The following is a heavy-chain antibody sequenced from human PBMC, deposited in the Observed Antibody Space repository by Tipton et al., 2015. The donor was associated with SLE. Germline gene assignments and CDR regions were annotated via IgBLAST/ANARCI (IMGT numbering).Heavy chain of an antibody. V-gene: IGHV4-59*11. Sequence: LRLSCTVSGGSISSHYWSWIRQPPGKGLEWIGSIFYTGSTTYNPSLKSRLTMSVDTPKNQFSLKLTSVTAADTAVYYCARISVDTTMAQRVDYGMDVWGQGTTVTVSS. D-gene: IGHD5-18*01. J-gene: IGHJ6*02. CDR1: GGSISSHY. CDR2: IFYTGST. CDR3: ARISVDTTMAQRVDYGMDV.